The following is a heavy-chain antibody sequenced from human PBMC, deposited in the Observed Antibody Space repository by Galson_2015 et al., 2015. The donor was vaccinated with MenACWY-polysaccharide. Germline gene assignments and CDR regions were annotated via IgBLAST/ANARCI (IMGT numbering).Heavy chain of an antibody. CDR2: IKSDGSGT. D-gene: IGHD3-16*01. V-gene: IGHV3-74*01. CDR3: ARDRRGTYDIPDNWFDP. Sequence: SLRLSCAASGFTFRSSWMHWVRHAPGKGLVWISRIKSDGSGTTYADSVKGRFTISRDHATNTLYLHMSSLRAEDTAVYFCARDRRGTYDIPDNWFDPWGQGTLVTVSS. CDR1: GFTFRSSW. J-gene: IGHJ5*02.